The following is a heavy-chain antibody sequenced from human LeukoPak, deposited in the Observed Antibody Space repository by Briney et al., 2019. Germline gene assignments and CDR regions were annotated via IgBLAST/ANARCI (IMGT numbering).Heavy chain of an antibody. CDR3: AKAHPDYYDSSGYLRDPLDY. Sequence: GGSLRLSCAASGFTFSSYSMNWVRQAPGKGLEWVSAISGSGGSTYYADSVKGRFTISRDNSKNTLYLQMNSLRAEDTAVYYCAKAHPDYYDSSGYLRDPLDYWGQGTLVTVSS. J-gene: IGHJ4*02. D-gene: IGHD3-22*01. CDR2: ISGSGGST. V-gene: IGHV3-23*01. CDR1: GFTFSSYS.